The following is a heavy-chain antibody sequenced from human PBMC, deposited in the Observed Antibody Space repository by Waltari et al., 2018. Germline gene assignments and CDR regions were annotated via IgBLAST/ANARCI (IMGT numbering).Heavy chain of an antibody. Sequence: QVQLVQSGAEVKKPGASVTVSCKASGYTFTGHYLHWVRQAPGQGLEWMGWINPNSGGTNYAQKFQGRVTMTRDTSISTAYMELSRLRSDDTAVYYCARPETWIQLWLPGYWGQGTLVTVSS. CDR1: GYTFTGHY. V-gene: IGHV1-2*02. D-gene: IGHD5-18*01. CDR3: ARPETWIQLWLPGY. J-gene: IGHJ4*02. CDR2: INPNSGGT.